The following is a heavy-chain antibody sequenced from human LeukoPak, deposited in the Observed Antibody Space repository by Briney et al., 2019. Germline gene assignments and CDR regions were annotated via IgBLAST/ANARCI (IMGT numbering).Heavy chain of an antibody. D-gene: IGHD6-13*01. Sequence: SVKVSCKASGGTFSSYAISWVRQAPGQGLEWMGGIIPIFGTANYAQKFQGRVTITADESTSTAYMELSSLRSEDTAVYYCARDSSSWSIFDYWGQGTLVTVSS. V-gene: IGHV1-69*01. J-gene: IGHJ4*02. CDR2: IIPIFGTA. CDR1: GGTFSSYA. CDR3: ARDSSSWSIFDY.